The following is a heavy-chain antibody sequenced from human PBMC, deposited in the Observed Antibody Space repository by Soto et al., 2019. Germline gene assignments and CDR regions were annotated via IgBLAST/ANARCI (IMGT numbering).Heavy chain of an antibody. V-gene: IGHV1-18*01. J-gene: IGHJ3*02. Sequence: ASVKVSCKASGYTFTSYGISWVRQAPGQGLEWMGWISAYNGNTNYAQKLQGRVTMTTDTSTSTAYKELRSLRSDDTAVYYCARSIQLWHAFDIWGQGTMVTVSS. D-gene: IGHD5-18*01. CDR3: ARSIQLWHAFDI. CDR1: GYTFTSYG. CDR2: ISAYNGNT.